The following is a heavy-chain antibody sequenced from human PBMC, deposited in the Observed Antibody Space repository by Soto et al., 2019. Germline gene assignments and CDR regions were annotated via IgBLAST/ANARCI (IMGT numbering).Heavy chain of an antibody. Sequence: GESLKISCKGSGYSFTSYWIGWVRQMPGKGLEWMGIIYPGDSDTRYSPSFQGQVTISADKSISTAYLQWSSLKASDTALYYCAQGILAYSSSPDWDVWGKVTTVTVSS. CDR3: AQGILAYSSSPDWDV. CDR1: GYSFTSYW. CDR2: IYPGDSDT. D-gene: IGHD6-6*01. V-gene: IGHV5-51*01. J-gene: IGHJ6*04.